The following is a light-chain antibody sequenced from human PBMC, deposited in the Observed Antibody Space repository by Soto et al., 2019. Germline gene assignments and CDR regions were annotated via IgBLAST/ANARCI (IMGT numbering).Light chain of an antibody. V-gene: IGLV2-14*01. CDR2: PVN. Sequence: QSALTQAASVSGSPEQPITISSTETSSNIGAYHYVSWYQQRPGKAPKLMIYPVNNRPSGISNRFSGSKSGNTASLTISGLQAEDEAVYYCFSYTTSDTVLFGGGTKLTVL. J-gene: IGLJ2*01. CDR1: SSNIGAYHY. CDR3: FSYTTSDTVL.